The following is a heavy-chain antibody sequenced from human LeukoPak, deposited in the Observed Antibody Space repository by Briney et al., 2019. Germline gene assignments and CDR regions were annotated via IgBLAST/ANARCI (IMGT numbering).Heavy chain of an antibody. CDR1: GYTFTGYY. CDR3: ARDLADSSGYYYGYRNWFDP. CDR2: INPNSGGT. Sequence: ASVTVSCKASGYTFTGYYMHWVRQAPGQGLEWMGWINPNSGGTNYAQKFQGRVTMTRDTSISTAYMELSRLRSDDTAVYYCARDLADSSGYYYGYRNWFDPWGQGTLVTVSS. V-gene: IGHV1-2*02. D-gene: IGHD3-22*01. J-gene: IGHJ5*02.